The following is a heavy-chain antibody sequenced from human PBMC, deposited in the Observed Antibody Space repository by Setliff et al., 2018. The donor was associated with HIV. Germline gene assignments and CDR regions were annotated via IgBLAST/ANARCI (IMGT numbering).Heavy chain of an antibody. CDR3: ATDLHWAFDY. D-gene: IGHD7-27*01. J-gene: IGHJ4*02. V-gene: IGHV3-48*01. CDR1: GFTFSDYP. CDR2: IYPDSNNI. Sequence: GGSLRLSCAASGFTFSDYPMNWVRQAPAKGLEWVSHIYPDSNNIDYTDSVKGRFAISRDNAKNSLYLQMNSLRAEDAAVYYCATDLHWAFDYWGQGSLVTVSS.